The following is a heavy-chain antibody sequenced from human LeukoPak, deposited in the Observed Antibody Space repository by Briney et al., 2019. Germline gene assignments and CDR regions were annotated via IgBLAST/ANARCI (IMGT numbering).Heavy chain of an antibody. CDR2: IYYSGST. D-gene: IGHD1-26*01. J-gene: IGHJ4*02. CDR1: GGSISSGGYY. Sequence: PSETLSLTCTVSGGSISSGGYYWSWIRQHPGKGLEWIGYIYYSGSTYYNPSLKSRVTISVDTSKNQFSLKLSSVTAADTAVYYCARGPGIVGATDFDHWGQGTLVTVSS. V-gene: IGHV4-31*03. CDR3: ARGPGIVGATDFDH.